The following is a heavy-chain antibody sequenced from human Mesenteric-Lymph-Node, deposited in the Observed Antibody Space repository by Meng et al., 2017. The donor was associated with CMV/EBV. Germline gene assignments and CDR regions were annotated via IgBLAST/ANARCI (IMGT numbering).Heavy chain of an antibody. CDR3: ARAQFGGDAFDI. CDR1: GYTFTSYD. CDR2: MNPNSGNT. J-gene: IGHJ3*02. Sequence: ASVKVSCKASGYTFTSYDINWVRQAPGQGLEWMGWMNPNSGNTGYAQKFQGRVTMTRNTSISTAYMELSSLRSEDTAVYYCARAQFGGDAFDIWGQGTMVTVSS. V-gene: IGHV1-8*01. D-gene: IGHD3-10*01.